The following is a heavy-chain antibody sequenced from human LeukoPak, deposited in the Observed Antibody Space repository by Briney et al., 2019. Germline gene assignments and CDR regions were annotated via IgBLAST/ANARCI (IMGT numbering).Heavy chain of an antibody. Sequence: GGSLRLSCAASVFTFSSNWMNWVYKAPGKGLEWVANIKQDGREKDYVDSVKGRFTISRDNAKNSLYLQMNSLRAEDTAVYYCARGMSTGDYWGQGTLVTASS. D-gene: IGHD4-17*01. CDR3: ARGMSTGDY. V-gene: IGHV3-7*04. J-gene: IGHJ4*02. CDR2: IKQDGREK. CDR1: VFTFSSNW.